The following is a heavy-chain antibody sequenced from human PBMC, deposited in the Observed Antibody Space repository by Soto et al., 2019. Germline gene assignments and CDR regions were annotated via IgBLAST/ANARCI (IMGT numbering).Heavy chain of an antibody. CDR2: TKNKANRYTT. J-gene: IGHJ4*02. D-gene: IGHD1-26*01. Sequence: EVQLVESGGGLVQPGGSLRLSCAASGFTLSDHYMDWVRQAPGKGLEWVGRTKNKANRYTTEYAASVNGRFTNSRDDSKNSLYLQMNSLKTEDTAVYYCARWVSGSPDNWGQGTLVTVSS. V-gene: IGHV3-72*01. CDR1: GFTLSDHY. CDR3: ARWVSGSPDN.